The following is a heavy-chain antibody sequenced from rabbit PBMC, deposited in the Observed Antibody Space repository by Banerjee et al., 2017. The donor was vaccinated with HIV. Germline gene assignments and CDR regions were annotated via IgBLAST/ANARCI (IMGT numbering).Heavy chain of an antibody. Sequence: QSLEESGGGLVKPGASLTLTCKASGIDFSSYYYMCWVRQAPGKGLEWIACIDSGSSGSTDYSNWAKGRFTISKTSSTTVTLQMTSLTTADTATYFCARANVGWADYFNLWGPGTLVTVS. CDR2: IDSGSSGST. CDR3: ARANVGWADYFNL. CDR1: GIDFSSYYY. J-gene: IGHJ4*01. V-gene: IGHV1S40*01. D-gene: IGHD4-1*01.